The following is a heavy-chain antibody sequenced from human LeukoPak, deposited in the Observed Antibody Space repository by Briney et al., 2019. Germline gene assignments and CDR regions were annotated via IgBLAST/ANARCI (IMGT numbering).Heavy chain of an antibody. Sequence: SETLSLTCAVYGGSFSGYYWSWIRQPPGKGLEWIGEINHSGSTNYNPSPKSRVTISVDTSKNQFSLKLSSVTAADTAVYYCATSGDTAMGLFDYWGQGTLVTVSS. V-gene: IGHV4-34*01. J-gene: IGHJ4*02. CDR1: GGSFSGYY. D-gene: IGHD5-18*01. CDR3: ATSGDTAMGLFDY. CDR2: INHSGST.